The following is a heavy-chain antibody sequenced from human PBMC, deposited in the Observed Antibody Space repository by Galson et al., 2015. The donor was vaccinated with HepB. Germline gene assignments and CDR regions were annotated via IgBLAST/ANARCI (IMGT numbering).Heavy chain of an antibody. D-gene: IGHD3-10*01. V-gene: IGHV3-30-3*01. J-gene: IGHJ5*02. Sequence: SLRLSCAASGFTFSSYAMHWVRQAPGKGLEWVVVISYDGSNKYYADSVKGRFTISRDNSKNTLYLQMDSLRAEDTAVYYCARTPYGSGMYWSDPWGQGTLVTVSS. CDR1: GFTFSSYA. CDR2: ISYDGSNK. CDR3: ARTPYGSGMYWSDP.